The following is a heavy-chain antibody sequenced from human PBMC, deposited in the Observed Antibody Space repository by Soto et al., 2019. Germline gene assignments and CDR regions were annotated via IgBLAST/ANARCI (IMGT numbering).Heavy chain of an antibody. D-gene: IGHD3-10*01. J-gene: IGHJ6*02. Sequence: SETLSLTCTVSGGSISSYYWSWIRQPPGKGLEWIGYIYYSGSTNYNPSLKSRVTISVDTSKNQFSLKLSSVTAADTAVYYCARETREVRGPTGAADYYYYYGMDVWGQGTMVTVSS. CDR1: GGSISSYY. V-gene: IGHV4-59*01. CDR3: ARETREVRGPTGAADYYYYYGMDV. CDR2: IYYSGST.